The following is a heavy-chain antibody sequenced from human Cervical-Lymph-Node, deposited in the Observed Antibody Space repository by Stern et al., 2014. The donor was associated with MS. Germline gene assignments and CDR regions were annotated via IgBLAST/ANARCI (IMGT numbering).Heavy chain of an antibody. CDR2: AYYSGAS. CDR1: GDSITSIHYY. V-gene: IGHV4-39*01. J-gene: IGHJ4*02. Sequence: QVQLQESGPGLVKPSETLSLTCAVSGDSITSIHYYWGWIRQSPGKGLECIGNAYYSGASSYTPPLKSRVTMSVARSKTHFSVNWSSVTAADTAIYYCARRHLTGSFYYWGQGTLVTVSS. CDR3: ARRHLTGSFYY. D-gene: IGHD3-9*01.